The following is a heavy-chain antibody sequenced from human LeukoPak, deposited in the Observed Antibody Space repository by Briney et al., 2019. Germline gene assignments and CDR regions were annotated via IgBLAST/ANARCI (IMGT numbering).Heavy chain of an antibody. CDR1: GYTFPSYA. V-gene: IGHV1-3*01. D-gene: IGHD3-10*01. Sequence: ASVKVSCKASGYTFPSYAMHWVHQAPGQRLEWMGWINAGNGNTKYSQKFQGRVTITRDTSASTAYMELSSLRSEDTAVYYCASVLLWFGESNDAFDIWGQGTMVTVSS. CDR2: INAGNGNT. J-gene: IGHJ3*02. CDR3: ASVLLWFGESNDAFDI.